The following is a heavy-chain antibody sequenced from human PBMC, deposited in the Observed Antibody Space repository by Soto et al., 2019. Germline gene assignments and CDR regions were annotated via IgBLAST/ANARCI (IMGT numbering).Heavy chain of an antibody. D-gene: IGHD5-18*01. Sequence: VKVSCKASGFTFTSSAVQWVRQARGQRLEWIGWIVVGSGNTNHAQKFQERVTITRDMSTSTAYMELSSLRSEDTAVYYCAADHLPGPDTAMVSLWAFDIWGQGTMVTVSS. CDR2: IVVGSGNT. J-gene: IGHJ3*02. CDR3: AADHLPGPDTAMVSLWAFDI. CDR1: GFTFTSSA. V-gene: IGHV1-58*01.